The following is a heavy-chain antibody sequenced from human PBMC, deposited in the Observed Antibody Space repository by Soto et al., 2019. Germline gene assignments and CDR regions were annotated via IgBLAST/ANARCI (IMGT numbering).Heavy chain of an antibody. CDR3: ARDLRTN. CDR1: GYIFSAYG. J-gene: IGHJ4*02. Sequence: EVQVVESGGTLVKPGGSLRLACEGTGYIFSAYGMNWVSQAPGKGLEWVSNIGSDGTITTYAESVRGRFTVSRDNAKNSVYLQMNNLRHEDTAVYYCARDLRTNWGQGTLVSVSS. CDR2: IGSDGTIT. V-gene: IGHV3-48*02.